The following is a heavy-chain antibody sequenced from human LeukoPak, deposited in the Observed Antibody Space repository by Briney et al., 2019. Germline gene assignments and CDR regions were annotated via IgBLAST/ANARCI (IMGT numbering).Heavy chain of an antibody. V-gene: IGHV3-74*01. CDR2: IKGDGITT. CDR3: AADGEYAFLV. CDR1: GLTFHNTW. D-gene: IGHD2/OR15-2a*01. J-gene: IGHJ3*01. Sequence: GGSLRLSCAASGLTFHNTWMHWIRQAPGKGLGWVSRIKGDGITTTYADFVKGRFTISRDNAKNTLYLQMNSLRAEDTAVYYCAADGEYAFLVWGQGTMVTVSS.